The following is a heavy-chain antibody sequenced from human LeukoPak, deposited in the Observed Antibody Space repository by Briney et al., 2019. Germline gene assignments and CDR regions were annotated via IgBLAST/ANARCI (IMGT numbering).Heavy chain of an antibody. CDR3: VRDRGGDGYSDN. J-gene: IGHJ4*02. CDR2: IKQDGSEK. Sequence: GGSLRLSCAASGFPFSSYWMSWVRQAPGKGLEWVANIKQDGSEKYYVDSVKGRFTISRDNAKKSLYLQMNSLRAEDTAVYYCVRDRGGDGYSDNWGQGTPVTVSS. CDR1: GFPFSSYW. V-gene: IGHV3-7*03. D-gene: IGHD2-21*01.